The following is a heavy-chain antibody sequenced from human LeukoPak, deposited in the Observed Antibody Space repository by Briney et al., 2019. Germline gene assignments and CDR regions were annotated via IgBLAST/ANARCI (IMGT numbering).Heavy chain of an antibody. CDR1: GYTFINYG. D-gene: IGHD5-12*01. J-gene: IGHJ4*02. V-gene: IGHV1-18*01. Sequence: ASVKVSCKAPGYTFINYGINWVRQAPGQGLEWMGWISPYNGNTDSPQNLQGRVTMTTDTSTSTAYMELRNLRSDDTAVYYCAKFSAYDSAAYYFDFWGQGTLVTVSS. CDR3: AKFSAYDSAAYYFDF. CDR2: ISPYNGNT.